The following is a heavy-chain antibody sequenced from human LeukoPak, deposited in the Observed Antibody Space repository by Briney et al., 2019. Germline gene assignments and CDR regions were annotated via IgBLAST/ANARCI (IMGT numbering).Heavy chain of an antibody. J-gene: IGHJ4*02. CDR2: ISYDGSNK. V-gene: IGHV3-30*04. Sequence: PGGSLRLSCAASGFTFSSYAMHWVRQAPGKGLEWVAVISYDGSNKYYADSVKGRFTISRDNSKNTLYLQMNSLRAEDTAVYYCARDRITMVRGVIDYWGQGTLVTVSS. CDR1: GFTFSSYA. CDR3: ARDRITMVRGVIDY. D-gene: IGHD3-10*01.